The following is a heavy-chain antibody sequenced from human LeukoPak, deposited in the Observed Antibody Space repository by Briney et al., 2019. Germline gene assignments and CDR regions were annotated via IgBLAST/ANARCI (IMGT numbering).Heavy chain of an antibody. CDR1: GFTFNNYA. V-gene: IGHV3-23*01. CDR3: ANSDYSNYLDY. J-gene: IGHJ4*02. CDR2: ISGSGGST. D-gene: IGHD4-11*01. Sequence: GGSLRLSCATSGFTFNNYAMSWVRQAPGKGLEWVSGISGSGGSTYYADSVKGRFTISRDNSKNTLYLQMNSLRAEDTAVYYCANSDYSNYLDYWGQGTLVTVSS.